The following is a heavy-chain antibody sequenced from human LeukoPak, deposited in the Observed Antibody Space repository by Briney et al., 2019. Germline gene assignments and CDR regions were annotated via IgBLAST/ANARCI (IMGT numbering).Heavy chain of an antibody. CDR3: ASHDSSGFHDY. CDR1: GGSISSSNW. J-gene: IGHJ4*02. V-gene: IGHV4-4*02. CDR2: IYHSGST. Sequence: SETLSLTCAVSGGSISSSNWWSWVRQPPGQGLEWIGEIYHSGSTNYNPPLKSRVTISVDKSKNQFSLKLSSVTAADTAVYYCASHDSSGFHDYWGQGTLVTVSS. D-gene: IGHD3-22*01.